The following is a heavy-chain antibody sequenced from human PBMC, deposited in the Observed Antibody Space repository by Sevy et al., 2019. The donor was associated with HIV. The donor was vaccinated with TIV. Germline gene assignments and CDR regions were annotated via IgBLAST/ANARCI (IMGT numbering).Heavy chain of an antibody. J-gene: IGHJ4*02. V-gene: IGHV1-2*02. CDR1: GYTFTGYY. Sequence: ASVKVSCKASGYTFTGYYMHWVRQAPGQGLEWMGWINPNSGGTNYAQKFQGRVTMTRDTYISTAYMELSRLRSDDTAVYDCARDFDCSSTSCYTVIGGVDYWGQGTLVTVSS. CDR2: INPNSGGT. D-gene: IGHD2-2*02. CDR3: ARDFDCSSTSCYTVIGGVDY.